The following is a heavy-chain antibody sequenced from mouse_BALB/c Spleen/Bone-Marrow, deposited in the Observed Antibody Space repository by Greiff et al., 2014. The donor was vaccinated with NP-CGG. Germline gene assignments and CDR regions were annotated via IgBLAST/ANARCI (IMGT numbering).Heavy chain of an antibody. CDR1: GYTFTSYW. V-gene: IGHV1-7*01. CDR3: ARYGNYGDYFDY. D-gene: IGHD2-1*01. CDR2: INPSTGYT. J-gene: IGHJ2*01. Sequence: VQLQQSGAELAKPGASVKMSCKASGYTFTSYWMHWVKQRPGQGLEWIGYINPSTGYTEYNQKFKDKATLTADKYSSTAYMQLSSLTSEDSAVYYCARYGNYGDYFDYWGQGTTLTVSS.